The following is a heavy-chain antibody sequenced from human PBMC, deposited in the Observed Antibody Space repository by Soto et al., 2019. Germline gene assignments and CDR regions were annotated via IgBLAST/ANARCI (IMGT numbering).Heavy chain of an antibody. J-gene: IGHJ6*01. CDR3: ARRNSYGYYYYGMDV. CDR1: GYSFTSYW. D-gene: IGHD5-18*01. Sequence: PGECLTSSCKGSGYSFTSYWIIWVLQMPGKGLEWMGRIDPSDSYTNYSPSFQGHVTISADKSISTAYLQWSSLKASDTAMYYCARRNSYGYYYYGMDVWGQGTTVTVSS. CDR2: IDPSDSYT. V-gene: IGHV5-10-1*01.